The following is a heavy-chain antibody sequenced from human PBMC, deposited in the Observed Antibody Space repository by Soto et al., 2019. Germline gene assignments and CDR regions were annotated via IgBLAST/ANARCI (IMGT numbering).Heavy chain of an antibody. CDR3: AKDVGRGYSYGTPFDC. CDR2: ISGSGGST. J-gene: IGHJ4*02. Sequence: GSLRLSCAASGFTFSSYAMSWVRQAPGKGLEWVSAISGSGGSTYYADSVKGRFTISRDNSKNTLYLQMNSLRAEDTAVYYCAKDVGRGYSYGTPFDCWGQGTLVTVSS. V-gene: IGHV3-23*01. CDR1: GFTFSSYA. D-gene: IGHD5-18*01.